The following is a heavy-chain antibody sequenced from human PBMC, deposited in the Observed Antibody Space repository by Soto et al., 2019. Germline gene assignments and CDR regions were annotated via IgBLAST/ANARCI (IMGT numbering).Heavy chain of an antibody. CDR3: ARAYDYISVYYYYYMDV. CDR2: ISSSGSTI. D-gene: IGHD3-16*01. V-gene: IGHV3-11*01. CDR1: GFTFSDYY. Sequence: GGSLRLSCAASGFTFSDYYMSWIRQAPGKGLEWVSYISSSGSTIYYADSVKGRFTISRDNAKNSLYLQMNSLRAEDTAVYYCARAYDYISVYYYYYMDVWGKGTTVTVSS. J-gene: IGHJ6*03.